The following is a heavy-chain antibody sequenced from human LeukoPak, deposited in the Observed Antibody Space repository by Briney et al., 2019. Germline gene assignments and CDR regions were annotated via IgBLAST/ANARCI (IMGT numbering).Heavy chain of an antibody. Sequence: GGSLRLSCAATGFTFSSYWMHWVRQVPGKELGWVSRINPDGTKTNYADSVKGRFTVSRDNARDTLYLEMNSLRVEDTAFYYCVRDLGYYYMDVWGKGATVTVS. CDR2: INPDGTKT. CDR1: GFTFSSYW. V-gene: IGHV3-74*01. CDR3: VRDLGYYYMDV. J-gene: IGHJ6*03.